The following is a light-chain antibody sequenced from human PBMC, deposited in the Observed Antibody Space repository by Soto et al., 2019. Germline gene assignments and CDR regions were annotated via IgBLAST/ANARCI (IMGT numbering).Light chain of an antibody. J-gene: IGKJ1*01. V-gene: IGKV3-20*01. CDR2: AAS. CDR3: QQYGSAPRT. Sequence: EVVLTQSPGTLSLSPGERATLSCRASQIVSKNYLAWYQQKPGQAPRLLIYAASSRATGIPDRFSGGGSGTDFTLTISRLEPEDFAVYYCQQYGSAPRTFDQGTKVEVK. CDR1: QIVSKNY.